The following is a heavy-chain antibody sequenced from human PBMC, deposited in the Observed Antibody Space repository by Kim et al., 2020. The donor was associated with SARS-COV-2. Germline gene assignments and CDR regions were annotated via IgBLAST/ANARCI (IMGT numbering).Heavy chain of an antibody. CDR3: ARNGAAGTPDPIWFDP. Sequence: GESLKISCKGSGYSFTSYWISWVRQMPGKGLEWMGRIDPSDSYTNYSPSFQGHVTISADKSISTAYLQWSSLKASDTAMYYCARNGAAGTPDPIWFDPWGQGTLVTVSS. CDR1: GYSFTSYW. D-gene: IGHD6-13*01. CDR2: IDPSDSYT. V-gene: IGHV5-10-1*01. J-gene: IGHJ5*02.